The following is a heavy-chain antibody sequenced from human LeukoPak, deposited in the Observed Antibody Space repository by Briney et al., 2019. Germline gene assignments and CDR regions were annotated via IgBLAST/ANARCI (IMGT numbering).Heavy chain of an antibody. V-gene: IGHV4-61*02. J-gene: IGHJ6*03. Sequence: SETLSLTCTVSGGSISSGSYYWSWIRQPAGKGLEWIGRIYTSGSTNYNPSLKSRVTILVDTSKNQFSLKLSSVTAADTAVYYCAREGQVFWSGYYPDYYYYYMDVWGKGTTVTVSS. CDR2: IYTSGST. D-gene: IGHD3-3*01. CDR1: GGSISSGSYY. CDR3: AREGQVFWSGYYPDYYYYYMDV.